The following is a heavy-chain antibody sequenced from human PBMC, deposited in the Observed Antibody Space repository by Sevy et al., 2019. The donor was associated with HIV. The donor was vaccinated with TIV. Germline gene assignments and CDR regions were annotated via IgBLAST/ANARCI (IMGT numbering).Heavy chain of an antibody. J-gene: IGHJ4*02. CDR2: IYYSGST. CDR3: ASLSSATHILTGYY. D-gene: IGHD3-9*01. CDR1: GGSISSSSYY. Sequence: SETLSLTCTVSGGSISSSSYYWGWIRQSPGKGLEWIGSIYYSGSTYYNPSLKSRVTISVDTSKNQFSLKLSSVTAADTAVYYCASLSSATHILTGYYWGQGTLVTVSS. V-gene: IGHV4-39*01.